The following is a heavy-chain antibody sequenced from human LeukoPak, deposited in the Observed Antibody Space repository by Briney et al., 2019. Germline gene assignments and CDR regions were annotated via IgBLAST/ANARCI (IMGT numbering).Heavy chain of an antibody. J-gene: IGHJ4*02. CDR1: GGTFSSYD. Sequence: PWASVKVSCKASGGTFSSYDISWVRQAPGQGLEWMGGIMPMFGTANYAQKFQGRVTITADKSTSTAYMELSSLRSEDTAVYYCASGRTDIVVVPATLRNYYFDYWGQGPRSPSPQ. D-gene: IGHD2-2*01. CDR2: IMPMFGTA. CDR3: ASGRTDIVVVPATLRNYYFDY. V-gene: IGHV1-69*06.